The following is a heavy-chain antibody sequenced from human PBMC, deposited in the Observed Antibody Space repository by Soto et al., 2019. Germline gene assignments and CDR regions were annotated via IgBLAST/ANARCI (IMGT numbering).Heavy chain of an antibody. J-gene: IGHJ4*02. CDR3: ARGSIEMATQELYYFDY. D-gene: IGHD5-12*01. Sequence: GASVKVSCTASGYTFTSYYMHWVRQAPGQGLEWMGIINPSGGSTSYAQKFQGRVTMTRDTSTSTVYMELSSLRSEDTAVYYCARGSIEMATQELYYFDYWGQGTLVTVSS. CDR2: INPSGGST. V-gene: IGHV1-46*01. CDR1: GYTFTSYY.